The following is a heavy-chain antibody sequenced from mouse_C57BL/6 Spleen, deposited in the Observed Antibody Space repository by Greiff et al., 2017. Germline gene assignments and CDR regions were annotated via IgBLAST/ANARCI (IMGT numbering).Heavy chain of an antibody. V-gene: IGHV1-52*01. CDR1: GYTFTSYW. J-gene: IGHJ3*01. CDR2: IDPSDSGT. D-gene: IGHD2-2*01. CDR3: ARSYYGYAY. Sequence: VQLQQPGAELVRPGSSVKLSCKASGYTFTSYWMHWVKQRPIQGLEWIGNIDPSDSGTHYNQKFKDKATLTVDKSSSTAYMQLSSLTSEDSAVYYCARSYYGYAYWGQGTLVTVSA.